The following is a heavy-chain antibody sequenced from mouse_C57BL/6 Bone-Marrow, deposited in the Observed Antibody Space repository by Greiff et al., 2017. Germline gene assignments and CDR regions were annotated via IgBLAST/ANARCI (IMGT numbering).Heavy chain of an antibody. CDR2: IHPNSGST. CDR1: GYTFTSYW. V-gene: IGHV1-64*01. CDR3: ARLAIYSSWFAY. J-gene: IGHJ3*01. D-gene: IGHD2-1*01. Sequence: QVQLKESGAELVKPGASVKLSCKASGYTFTSYWMHWVKQRPGQGLEWIGMIHPNSGSTNYNEKFKSKATLTVDKSSSTAYMQLSSLTSEDSAVYYCARLAIYSSWFAYWGQGTLVTVSA.